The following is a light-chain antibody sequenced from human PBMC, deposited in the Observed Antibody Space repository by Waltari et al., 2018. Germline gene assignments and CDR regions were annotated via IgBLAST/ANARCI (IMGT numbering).Light chain of an antibody. CDR2: EVS. CDR1: SSDVGEYNY. Sequence: QSALTQPPSASGSPGQSVTISCTGTSSDVGEYNYVAWYQQHPGKAPKLMLFEVSKRPSGVPDRFSGSKSGNTASLTVSGLQAEDEADYYCSSYAGSNDVVFGGGTRLTVL. V-gene: IGLV2-8*01. J-gene: IGLJ2*01. CDR3: SSYAGSNDVV.